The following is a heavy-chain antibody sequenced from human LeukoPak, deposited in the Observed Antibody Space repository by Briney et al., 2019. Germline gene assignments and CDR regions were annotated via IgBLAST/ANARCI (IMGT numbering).Heavy chain of an antibody. J-gene: IGHJ4*02. CDR3: ARDVSWGGSAFDY. D-gene: IGHD3-3*01. CDR1: RYTFTGYY. V-gene: IGHV1-2*02. CDR2: IIPHSGGT. Sequence: ASVKVSCKALRYTFTGYYMHWVRQAPGQGLEWMGWIIPHSGGTNYAQKFQGRVTLTTDTSIDTAYMELSRLTSDDTAVYYCARDVSWGGSAFDYWGQGTLVTVSS.